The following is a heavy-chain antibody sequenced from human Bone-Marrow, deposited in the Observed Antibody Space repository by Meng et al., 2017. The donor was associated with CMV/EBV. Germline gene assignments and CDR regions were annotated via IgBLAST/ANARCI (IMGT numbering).Heavy chain of an antibody. D-gene: IGHD3-10*01. J-gene: IGHJ4*02. CDR2: IYYSGST. V-gene: IGHV4-59*01. Sequence: SETLSLTCTVSGGSISSYYWSWIRQPPGKGLEWIGYIYYSGSTNYNPSLKSRVTISVDTSKNQFSLKLSSVTAAGTAVYYCARGGVIDYFDYWGQGTLGTVSS. CDR1: GGSISSYY. CDR3: ARGGVIDYFDY.